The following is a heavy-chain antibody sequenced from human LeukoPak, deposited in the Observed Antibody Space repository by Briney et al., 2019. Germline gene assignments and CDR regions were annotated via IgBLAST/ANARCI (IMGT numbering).Heavy chain of an antibody. CDR2: IYTSGST. D-gene: IGHD3-10*01. J-gene: IGHJ6*03. CDR3: ARAVGSGSFQTYYYYMDV. CDR1: GDSVSSSNYY. V-gene: IGHV4-61*02. Sequence: SETLSLTCTVSGDSVSSSNYYWAWIRQPAGKGLEWIGRIYTSGSTNYNPSLKSRVTMSVDTSKNQFSLKLSSVTAADTAVYYCARAVGSGSFQTYYYYMDVWGKGTTVTISS.